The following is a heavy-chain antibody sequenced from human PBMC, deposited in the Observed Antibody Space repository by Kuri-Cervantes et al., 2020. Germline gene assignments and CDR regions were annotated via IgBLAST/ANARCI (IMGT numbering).Heavy chain of an antibody. CDR2: IWYDGSNK. Sequence: LTCAASGFTFSSYWMSWVRQAPGKGLEWVAVIWYDGSNKYYADSVKGRFTISRDNSKNTLYLQMNSLRAEDTAVYYCARDRAVYGNWYFDLWGRGTLVTVSS. D-gene: IGHD2/OR15-2a*01. V-gene: IGHV3-33*08. CDR1: GFTFSSYW. J-gene: IGHJ2*01. CDR3: ARDRAVYGNWYFDL.